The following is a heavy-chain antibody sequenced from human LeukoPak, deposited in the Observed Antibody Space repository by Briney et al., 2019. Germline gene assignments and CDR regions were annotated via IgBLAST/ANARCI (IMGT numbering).Heavy chain of an antibody. D-gene: IGHD5-24*01. CDR1: GFTFSDEY. CDR3: ARVRDAYNHPVVYFDY. V-gene: IGHV3-11*05. CDR2: ISNSGTYT. Sequence: PGGSLRLSCAASGFTFSDEYMSWIRQAPGKGLEWVSYISNSGTYTNYADSVRGRFTISRDNAKHSLYLQINSLRAEDTAVYYCARVRDAYNHPVVYFDYWGQGTLVTVSS. J-gene: IGHJ4*02.